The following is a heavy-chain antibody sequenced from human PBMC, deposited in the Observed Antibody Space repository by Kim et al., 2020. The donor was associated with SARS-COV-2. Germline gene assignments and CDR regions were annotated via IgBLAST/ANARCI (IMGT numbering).Heavy chain of an antibody. CDR3: AKDLRYFDWLLSDNWFDP. J-gene: IGHJ5*02. Sequence: KGRFTISRDNSKNTLYLQMNSLRAEDTAVYYCAKDLRYFDWLLSDNWFDPWGQGTLVTVSS. D-gene: IGHD3-9*01. V-gene: IGHV3-23*01.